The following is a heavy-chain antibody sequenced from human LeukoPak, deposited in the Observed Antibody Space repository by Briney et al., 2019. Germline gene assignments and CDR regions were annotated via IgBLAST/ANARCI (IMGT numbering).Heavy chain of an antibody. CDR2: INPNSGDT. J-gene: IGHJ5*02. D-gene: IGHD3-22*01. Sequence: ASVKVSCKASGYTFTGYYMHWARQAPGQGLEWMGWINPNSGDTNYAQKFQGRVTMTRDTSISTAYMELSRLTSDDTAMYYCARDRTSGYNWFDPWGQGTLVTVSS. V-gene: IGHV1-2*02. CDR1: GYTFTGYY. CDR3: ARDRTSGYNWFDP.